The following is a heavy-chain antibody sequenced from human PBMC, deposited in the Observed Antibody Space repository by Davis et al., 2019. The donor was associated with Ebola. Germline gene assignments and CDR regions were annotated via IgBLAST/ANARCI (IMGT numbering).Heavy chain of an antibody. J-gene: IGHJ6*02. D-gene: IGHD3-16*01. CDR3: ARVLGDYYGMDV. V-gene: IGHV3-30*03. CDR1: GFSFSSYG. Sequence: GGSLRLSCAASGFSFSSYGMHWVRQAPGKGLEWVAVISYDGSDKYYVDSVKGRFTISRDNSRDTLYLQMNSLRAEDTAVYYCARVLGDYYGMDVWGQGTTVTVSS. CDR2: ISYDGSDK.